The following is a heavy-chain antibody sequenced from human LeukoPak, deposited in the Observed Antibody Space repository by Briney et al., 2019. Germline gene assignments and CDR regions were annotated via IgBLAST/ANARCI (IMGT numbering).Heavy chain of an antibody. V-gene: IGHV1-2*04. Sequence: ASVKVSCKASGYTFTGYYMHWVRQALGQGLEWMGWINPNSGGTNYAQKFQGWVTMTRDTSISTAYMELSRLRSDDTAVYYCARATSGEWLVGDYWGQGTLVTVSS. J-gene: IGHJ4*02. D-gene: IGHD6-19*01. CDR2: INPNSGGT. CDR3: ARATSGEWLVGDY. CDR1: GYTFTGYY.